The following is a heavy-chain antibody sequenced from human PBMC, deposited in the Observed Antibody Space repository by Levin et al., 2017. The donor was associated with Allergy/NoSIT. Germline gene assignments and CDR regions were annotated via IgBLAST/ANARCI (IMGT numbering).Heavy chain of an antibody. Sequence: MTSETLSLTCAVYGGSFSGYYWSWIRQPPGKGLEWIGEINHSGSTNYNPSLKSRVTISVDTSKNQFSLKLSSVTAADTAVYYCARGNSPGTTWGYFDYWGQGTLVTVSS. CDR2: INHSGST. D-gene: IGHD1-1*01. J-gene: IGHJ4*02. CDR1: GGSFSGYY. CDR3: ARGNSPGTTWGYFDY. V-gene: IGHV4-34*01.